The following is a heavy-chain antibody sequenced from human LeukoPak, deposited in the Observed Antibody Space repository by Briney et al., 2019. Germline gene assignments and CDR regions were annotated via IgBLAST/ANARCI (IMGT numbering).Heavy chain of an antibody. V-gene: IGHV4-39*01. Sequence: SETLSLTCTVSGGSLSSSSSFWGWIRQPPGKGLEWIGCIFYGGSTYYNPSLKSRVTILVDTSKNQFSLKLSSVTVADTAVYYCARHNYGDYRRYFSYMDVWGEGTTVTVSS. J-gene: IGHJ6*03. CDR2: IFYGGST. CDR3: ARHNYGDYRRYFSYMDV. CDR1: GGSLSSSSSF. D-gene: IGHD4-17*01.